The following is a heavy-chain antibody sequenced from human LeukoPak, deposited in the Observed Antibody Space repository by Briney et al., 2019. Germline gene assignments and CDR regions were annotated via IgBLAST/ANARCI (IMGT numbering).Heavy chain of an antibody. D-gene: IGHD6-13*01. Sequence: SQTLSLPCAISGGSVSSNSAAWNWIRQSPSRGLEWLGRTYYRSKWYNDYAVSVKSRITINPDTSKNQFSLQLNSVTPEDTAVYYCVRSPGGYSSSWLDFDYWGQGTLVTVSS. V-gene: IGHV6-1*01. J-gene: IGHJ4*02. CDR1: GGSVSSNSAA. CDR2: TYYRSKWYN. CDR3: VRSPGGYSSSWLDFDY.